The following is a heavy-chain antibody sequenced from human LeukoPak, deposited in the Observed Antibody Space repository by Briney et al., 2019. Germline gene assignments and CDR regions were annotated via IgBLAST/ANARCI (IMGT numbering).Heavy chain of an antibody. CDR2: IIPILDLT. J-gene: IGHJ4*02. CDR1: GYTFSSND. Sequence: GASVKVSCKASGYTFSSNDINWVRQATGQGLEWMGRIIPILDLTKYAPKIQDRVTITADKSTSTAYMELNSLRSEDTAVYFCARDSGRPPTSFDYWGQGTLVTVSS. V-gene: IGHV1-69*04. CDR3: ARDSGRPPTSFDY. D-gene: IGHD1-1*01.